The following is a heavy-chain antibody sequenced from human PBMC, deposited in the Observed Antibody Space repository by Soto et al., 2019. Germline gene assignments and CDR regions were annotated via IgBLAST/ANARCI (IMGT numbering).Heavy chain of an antibody. V-gene: IGHV3-74*01. J-gene: IGHJ4*02. CDR3: ARVGGRSALGSDS. CDR2: INSDGSST. CDR1: GFTFSTYW. Sequence: EVQLVESGGGLVQPGGSLRLSCAASGFTFSTYWMHWVRQAPGKGLIWVSRINSDGSSTSYADSVKGRFTISRDNAKNTLYLQMNSLRAEDTAVYYCARVGGRSALGSDSWGQGTLVTVSS.